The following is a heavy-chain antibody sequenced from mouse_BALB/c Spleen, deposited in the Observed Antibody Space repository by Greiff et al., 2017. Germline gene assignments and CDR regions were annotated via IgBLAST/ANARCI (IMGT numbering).Heavy chain of an antibody. J-gene: IGHJ3*01. CDR2: IRSKSNNYAT. D-gene: IGHD1-1*01. Sequence: EVQLVESGGGLVQPKGSLKLSCAASGFTFNTYAMNWVRQAPGKGLEWVARIRSKSNNYATYYADSVKDRFTISRDDSQSMLYLQMNNLKTEDTAMYYCVRLGSSGFAYWGQGTLVTVSA. V-gene: IGHV10-1*02. CDR3: VRLGSSGFAY. CDR1: GFTFNTYA.